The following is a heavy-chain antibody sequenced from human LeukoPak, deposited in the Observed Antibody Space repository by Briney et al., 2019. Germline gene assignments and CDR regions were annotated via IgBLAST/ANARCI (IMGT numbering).Heavy chain of an antibody. D-gene: IGHD3-9*01. CDR2: IIPILGIA. J-gene: IGHJ6*02. CDR1: GGTFSSYA. CDR3: ARVGGPDYDILTGYYIYGMDV. V-gene: IGHV1-69*04. Sequence: ASVKVSCKAYGGTFSSYAFSWVRPAPGQGIEWMGRIIPILGIANYAQKFQGRVTITADKSTSTAYMELSSLRSEDTAVYYCARVGGPDYDILTGYYIYGMDVWGQGTTVTVSS.